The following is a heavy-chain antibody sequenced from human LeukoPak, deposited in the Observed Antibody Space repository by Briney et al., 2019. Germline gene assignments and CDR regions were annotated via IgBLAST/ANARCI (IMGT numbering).Heavy chain of an antibody. Sequence: ASVKVSCKTSGYTFIDSYIHWVRQAPGQGLEWMGWINPDTDDTVYAQKFQDRVKMTRDTSINTAYMELSRLRSDDTAVYYCARTLLSSPDYWGQGTLVTVSS. CDR1: GYTFIDSY. V-gene: IGHV1-2*02. D-gene: IGHD6-19*01. J-gene: IGHJ4*02. CDR3: ARTLLSSPDY. CDR2: INPDTDDT.